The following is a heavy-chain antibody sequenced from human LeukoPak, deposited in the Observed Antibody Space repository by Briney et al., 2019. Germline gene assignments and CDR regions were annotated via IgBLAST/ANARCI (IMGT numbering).Heavy chain of an antibody. D-gene: IGHD2-2*01. CDR1: GGSISSDAYC. CDR3: AAIVATAIDY. V-gene: IGHV4-31*03. CDR2: ISYSGST. J-gene: IGHJ4*02. Sequence: PSETLSLTCTVSGGSISSDAYCWSWIRRHPGKGLEWIGYISYSGSTYYNPSLKSRLTISVDTSKNQFSLKLSSVTAADTAVYYCAAIVATAIDYWGQGTLATVSS.